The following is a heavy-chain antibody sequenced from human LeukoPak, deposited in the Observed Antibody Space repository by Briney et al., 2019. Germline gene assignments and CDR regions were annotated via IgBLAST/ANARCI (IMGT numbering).Heavy chain of an antibody. Sequence: GASVKVSCKASGGTFSSYAISWVRQAPGQGLEWMRRIIPILGIANYAQKFQGRVTITADKSTSTAYMELSSLRSEDTAVYYCARGYYDSSGYRGYYFDYWGQGTLVTVSS. CDR3: ARGYYDSSGYRGYYFDY. V-gene: IGHV1-69*04. CDR1: GGTFSSYA. D-gene: IGHD3-22*01. J-gene: IGHJ4*02. CDR2: IIPILGIA.